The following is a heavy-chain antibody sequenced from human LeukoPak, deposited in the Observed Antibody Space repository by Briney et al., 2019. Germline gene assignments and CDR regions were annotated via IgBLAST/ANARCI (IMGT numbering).Heavy chain of an antibody. D-gene: IGHD3-3*01. CDR3: ASPRRYYDFWSGPVGYYMDV. Sequence: PSETLSLTCAVSSHSISSGYYWGWIRQPPGKGLEWIGSIYHSGSTYYNPSLKSRVTIPVDTSKNQFSLKLSSVTAADTAVYYCASPRRYYDFWSGPVGYYMDVWGKGTTVTVSS. CDR1: SHSISSGYY. CDR2: IYHSGST. V-gene: IGHV4-38-2*01. J-gene: IGHJ6*03.